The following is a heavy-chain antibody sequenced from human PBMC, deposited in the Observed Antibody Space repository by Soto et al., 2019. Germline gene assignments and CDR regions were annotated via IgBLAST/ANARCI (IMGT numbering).Heavy chain of an antibody. CDR2: ISWDSGDI. CDR3: ARDNDLDRDGPFDY. J-gene: IGHJ4*02. D-gene: IGHD2-2*03. CDR1: GFSFDDYG. Sequence: EVQLVESGGGSVQPGRSLRLSCEASGFSFDDYGMQWVRQGPGKGLEWVSGISWDSGDIYYEDSVQGRFTISRDNGNKALYLQMNSLRAEDTALYYCARDNDLDRDGPFDYWGQGILVTVSS. V-gene: IGHV3-9*01.